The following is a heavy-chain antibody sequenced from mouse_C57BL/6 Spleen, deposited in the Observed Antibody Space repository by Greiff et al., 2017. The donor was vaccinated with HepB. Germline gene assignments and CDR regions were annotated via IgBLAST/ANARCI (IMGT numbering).Heavy chain of an antibody. J-gene: IGHJ1*03. CDR1: GYTFTDYN. CDR3: ATYDGYYGGYFDV. D-gene: IGHD2-3*01. V-gene: IGHV1-18*01. CDR2: INPNNGGT. Sequence: EVQLQQSGPELVKPGASVKIPCKASGYTFTDYNMDWVKQSHGKSLEWIGDINPNNGGTIYNQKFKGKATLTVDKSASTAYMELRSLTSEDTAVYYGATYDGYYGGYFDVWGTGTTVTVSS.